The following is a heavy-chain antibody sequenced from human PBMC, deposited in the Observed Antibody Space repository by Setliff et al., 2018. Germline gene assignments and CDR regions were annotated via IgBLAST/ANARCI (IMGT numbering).Heavy chain of an antibody. CDR3: AKANAMVVTSHSYGMDV. V-gene: IGHV3-23*03. Sequence: GGSLRLSCAASGLTFSSDAMTWVRQTPGKGLEWVSVISSDGTSIYYADSVKGRFTISRDNSKNTLYLQMNRLRAEDTAVYYCAKANAMVVTSHSYGMDVWGQGTTVTVSS. CDR1: GLTFSSDA. CDR2: ISSDGTSI. J-gene: IGHJ6*02. D-gene: IGHD2-21*02.